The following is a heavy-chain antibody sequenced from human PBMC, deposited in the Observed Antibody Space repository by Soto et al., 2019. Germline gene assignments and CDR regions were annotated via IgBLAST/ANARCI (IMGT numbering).Heavy chain of an antibody. V-gene: IGHV4-30-4*01. Sequence: PSETLSLTCTVSGGSISSGDYYWSWIRQPPGKGPEWIGYIYYSGSTYYNPSLKSRVTISVDTSKNQFSLKMSSVTAADTAVYYCARDLAPEPGYYYYGMDVWGQGTTVTVSS. CDR1: GGSISSGDYY. CDR3: ARDLAPEPGYYYYGMDV. J-gene: IGHJ6*02. CDR2: IYYSGST. D-gene: IGHD1-1*01.